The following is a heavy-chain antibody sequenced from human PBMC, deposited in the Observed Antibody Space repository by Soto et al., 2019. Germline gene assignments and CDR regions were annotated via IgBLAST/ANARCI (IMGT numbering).Heavy chain of an antibody. CDR2: IYSGGST. V-gene: IGHV3-53*01. CDR3: ARGAPNVLLWFGELIDGMDV. Sequence: GGSLRLSCAASGFTVSSNYTSWVRQAPGKGLEWVSVIYSGGSTYYADSVKGRFTISRDNSKNTLYPQMNSLRAEDTAVYYCARGAPNVLLWFGELIDGMDVWGQGTTVTVSS. CDR1: GFTVSSNY. D-gene: IGHD3-10*01. J-gene: IGHJ6*02.